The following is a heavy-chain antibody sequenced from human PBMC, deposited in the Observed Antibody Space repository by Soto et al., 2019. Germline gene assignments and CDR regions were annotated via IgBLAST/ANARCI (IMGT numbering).Heavy chain of an antibody. Sequence: EVQLLESGGGLVQPGGSLRLSCAASGFTFSSYAMSWVRQAPGKGLEWVSAISGSGGSTYYADSVKGRFTISRDNSKNSLYLQMNSLRAEDTAVYDCDTAVSYDFWSGYSSNYGMDVWGQGTTVTVSS. CDR3: DTAVSYDFWSGYSSNYGMDV. V-gene: IGHV3-23*01. CDR2: ISGSGGST. J-gene: IGHJ6*02. D-gene: IGHD3-3*01. CDR1: GFTFSSYA.